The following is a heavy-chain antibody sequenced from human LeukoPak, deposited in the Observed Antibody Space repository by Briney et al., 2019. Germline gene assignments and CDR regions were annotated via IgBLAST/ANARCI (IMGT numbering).Heavy chain of an antibody. CDR1: GFIFSGYE. V-gene: IGHV3-48*03. D-gene: IGHD2-2*01. CDR3: ARAIGPPNCSSTSCYLDY. J-gene: IGHJ4*02. Sequence: GGSLRLSCAASGFIFSGYEMNWGRQAPGKGLEWVSSISRYSRTIDYADSVRGRFTISRDNPENSLYLQMNSLRAEDTAVYYCARAIGPPNCSSTSCYLDYWGQGTLVTVSS. CDR2: ISRYSRTI.